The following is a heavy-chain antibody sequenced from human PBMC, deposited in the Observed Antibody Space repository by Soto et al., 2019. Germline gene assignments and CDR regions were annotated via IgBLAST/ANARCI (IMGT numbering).Heavy chain of an antibody. Sequence: QVQLVESGGGVVQPGRSLRLSCAASGFTFSSHGMHWVRQAPGKGLEWVAVIWYDGSNKYYADSVKGRFTISRDDSKNMVYLQMTSLRAVDTAVYYCVRDGRYSMQAPYWGQGTLVTVSS. CDR3: VRDGRYSMQAPY. CDR1: GFTFSSHG. J-gene: IGHJ4*02. CDR2: IWYDGSNK. D-gene: IGHD1-26*01. V-gene: IGHV3-33*01.